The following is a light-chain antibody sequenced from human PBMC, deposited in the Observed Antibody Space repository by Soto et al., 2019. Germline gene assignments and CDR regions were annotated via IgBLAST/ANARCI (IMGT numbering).Light chain of an antibody. CDR1: SSNIGSNT. CDR2: SNN. V-gene: IGLV1-44*01. Sequence: QPVLTQPPSASGTPGQRVTISCSGSSSNIGSNTVNWYQQLPGTAPKLLIYSNNQRSSGVPDRFSGSKSGTSASLAISGLQSEDEADYYCAAWDDSLKGVFGTGTKVTVL. CDR3: AAWDDSLKGV. J-gene: IGLJ1*01.